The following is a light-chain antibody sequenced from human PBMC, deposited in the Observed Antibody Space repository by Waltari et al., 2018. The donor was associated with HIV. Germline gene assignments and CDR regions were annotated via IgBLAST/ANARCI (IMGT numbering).Light chain of an antibody. CDR1: NSNIGNTY. Sequence: QSVLTQPPSVSAAPGQKVTIACSGSNSNIGNTYLSWNQQLPETAPNPLIYDSDKRPAGSPDRFAGSKSGTSATLGITGLQTGDGANYYCVTWDTRLRAVVFGGGTKLTVL. J-gene: IGLJ3*02. CDR2: DSD. V-gene: IGLV1-51*01. CDR3: VTWDTRLRAVV.